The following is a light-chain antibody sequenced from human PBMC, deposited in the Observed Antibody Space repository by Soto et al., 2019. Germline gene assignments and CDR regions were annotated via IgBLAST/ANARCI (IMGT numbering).Light chain of an antibody. CDR2: DAS. CDR3: QQRSNWPRT. CDR1: QSVSSY. J-gene: IGKJ1*01. V-gene: IGKV3-11*01. Sequence: EIVLTQSPATLSLSPGERATLSCRASQSVSSYLAWYQQKPGQAPRLLIYDASNRATGIPARFSGSGSGTDFTLTISSLEHEDFEVYYCQQRSNWPRTLGQGTKADIK.